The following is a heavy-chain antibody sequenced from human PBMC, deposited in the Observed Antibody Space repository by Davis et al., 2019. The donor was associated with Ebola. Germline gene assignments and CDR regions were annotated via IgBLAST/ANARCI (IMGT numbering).Heavy chain of an antibody. J-gene: IGHJ4*02. CDR3: AKDVRVLRYFGPFDY. Sequence: ASVKVSCKASGYTFTSYYMHWVRQAPGQGLEWMGIINPSGGSTSYAQKFQGRVTMTRDTSTSTVYMELSSLRSEDTAVYYCAKDVRVLRYFGPFDYWGQGTLVTVSS. V-gene: IGHV1-46*01. CDR2: INPSGGST. CDR1: GYTFTSYY. D-gene: IGHD3-9*01.